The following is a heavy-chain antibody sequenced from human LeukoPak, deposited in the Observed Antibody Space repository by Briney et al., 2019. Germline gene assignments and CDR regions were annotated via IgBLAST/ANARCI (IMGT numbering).Heavy chain of an antibody. D-gene: IGHD6-25*01. CDR2: ISSSSSTI. J-gene: IGHJ4*02. CDR3: ARDNGFAPFDY. CDR1: GFTLSSYS. Sequence: GGSLRLSCAASGFTLSSYSMNWVRQAPGKGLEWVSYISSSSSTIYYADSVKGRFTISRDNAKNSLYLQMNSLRAEDTAVYYCARDNGFAPFDYWGQGTLVTVSS. V-gene: IGHV3-48*01.